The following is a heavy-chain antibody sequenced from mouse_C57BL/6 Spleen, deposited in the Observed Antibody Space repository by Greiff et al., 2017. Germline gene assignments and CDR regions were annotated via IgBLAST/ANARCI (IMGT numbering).Heavy chain of an antibody. CDR2: IYPGDGDT. CDR1: GYAFSRYW. J-gene: IGHJ4*01. CDR3: ASAITTVVPYYAMDY. Sequence: QVHVKQSGAELVKPGASVKISCKASGYAFSRYWMNWVKQRPGKGLAWIGQIYPGDGDTNYNGKFKGKATLTADKSSSTAYMQLSSLTSEDSAVYFCASAITTVVPYYAMDYWGQGTSVTVSS. V-gene: IGHV1-80*01. D-gene: IGHD1-1*01.